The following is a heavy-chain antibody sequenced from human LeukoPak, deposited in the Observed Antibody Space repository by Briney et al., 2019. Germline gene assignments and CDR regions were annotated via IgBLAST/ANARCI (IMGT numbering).Heavy chain of an antibody. J-gene: IGHJ4*02. V-gene: IGHV3-7*04. D-gene: IGHD5/OR15-5a*01. CDR1: GFSFSSYW. CDR2: IKQDGSET. CDR3: VRGSTSGY. Sequence: GGSLRLSCAGSGFSFSSYWMSWVRQTPWEGLEWVANIKQDGSETTYMDSVKGRFTISRDNAKNSVYLRMNSLRVEDTGVYYCVRGSTSGYWGQGTLVTVSS.